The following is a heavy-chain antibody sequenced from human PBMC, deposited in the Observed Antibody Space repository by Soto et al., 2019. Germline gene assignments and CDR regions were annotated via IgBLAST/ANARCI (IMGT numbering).Heavy chain of an antibody. CDR2: INANGGAT. J-gene: IGHJ5*02. D-gene: IGHD3-10*02. V-gene: IGHV1-2*02. CDR1: GYSFTDYY. CDR3: SLGCSPFTWS. Sequence: QVELVQSGAQVERPGASVKLSCKASGYSFTDYYIHWVRQAPGQGLEWLGWINANGGATNYAEKFQDRLTLTRDTSIDTAFRDLTRLTSDDTALYFCSLGCSPFTWSWGQGTRVAVAS.